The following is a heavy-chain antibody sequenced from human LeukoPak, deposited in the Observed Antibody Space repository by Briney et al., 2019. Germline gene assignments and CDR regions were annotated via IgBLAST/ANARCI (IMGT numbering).Heavy chain of an antibody. D-gene: IGHD3-22*01. Sequence: ASVKVSCKASGYTFTTYGISWVRQAPGQGLEWMGWISAYNGNTNYAQKFQGRVTMTTDTSASTAYMELRSLRSDDTAVYYCARDDKDSSGYVDYWAREPRSPSPQ. CDR3: ARDDKDSSGYVDY. V-gene: IGHV1-18*01. J-gene: IGHJ4*02. CDR1: GYTFTTYG. CDR2: ISAYNGNT.